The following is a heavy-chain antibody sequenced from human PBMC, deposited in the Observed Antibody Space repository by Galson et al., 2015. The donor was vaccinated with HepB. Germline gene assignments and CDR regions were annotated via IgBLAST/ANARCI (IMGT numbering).Heavy chain of an antibody. CDR2: INPNSGGT. CDR1: GYTFTGYY. J-gene: IGHJ4*02. V-gene: IGHV1-2*02. Sequence: SVKVSCKASGYTFTGYYMHWVRQAPGQGLEWMGWINPNSGGTNYAQKFQGRVTMTRDTSISTAYMELSRLRSDDTAVYYCARDSASGWNYFDYWGQGTLVTVSS. D-gene: IGHD6-19*01. CDR3: ARDSASGWNYFDY.